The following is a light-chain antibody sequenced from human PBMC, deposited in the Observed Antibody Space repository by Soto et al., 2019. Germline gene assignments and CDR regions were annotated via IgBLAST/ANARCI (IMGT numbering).Light chain of an antibody. V-gene: IGKV1-27*01. CDR1: QDISNF. Sequence: DIQMTQSPSSLSAFVGDTVTITCRASQDISNFLAWYQQKPGKVPKLLIHAASTLQSGVPSRFSGSGSGTDFTLTISSLQPEDVATYYCQKCKIAPFTFGGGTKVDIK. J-gene: IGKJ4*01. CDR2: AAS. CDR3: QKCKIAPFT.